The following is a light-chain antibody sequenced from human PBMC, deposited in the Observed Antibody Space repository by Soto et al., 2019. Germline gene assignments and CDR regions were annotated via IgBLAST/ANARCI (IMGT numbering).Light chain of an antibody. CDR3: AAWDDSLNGHV. CDR2: TTN. CDR1: SSNIGTSS. J-gene: IGLJ1*01. Sequence: QSVLTQPHSASGTPGQRVTISCSGSSSNIGTSSVHWFQQLPGTAPKLLISTTNQRPSGGPERFSGSKSGTSASLAISGLQSEDEADYYCAAWDDSLNGHVFGTGTRSPS. V-gene: IGLV1-44*01.